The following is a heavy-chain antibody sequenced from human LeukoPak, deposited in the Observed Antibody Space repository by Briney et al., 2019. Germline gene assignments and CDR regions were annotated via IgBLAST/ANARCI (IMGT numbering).Heavy chain of an antibody. CDR2: ISYDGSNK. V-gene: IGHV3-30*18. J-gene: IGHJ6*02. D-gene: IGHD2-2*01. Sequence: GGSLRLSCEASGFTFSDYYMSWIRQAPGKGLEWVAVISYDGSNKYYADSVKGRFTISRDNSKNTLYLQMNSLRAEDTAVYYCAKDLWDIVVVPAAMKPYYYYGMDVWGQGTTVTVSS. CDR3: AKDLWDIVVVPAAMKPYYYYGMDV. CDR1: GFTFSDYY.